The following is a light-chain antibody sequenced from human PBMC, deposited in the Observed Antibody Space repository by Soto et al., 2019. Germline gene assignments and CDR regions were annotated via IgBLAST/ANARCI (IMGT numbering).Light chain of an antibody. CDR2: GNN. V-gene: IGLV1-40*01. J-gene: IGLJ3*02. CDR1: SSNIGAGYD. CDR3: QSYDTSLRAWV. Sequence: QSVLTQPPSVSGAPGQRVTISCTGGSSNIGAGYDVHWYRQFPGTALKLLVYGNNNRPSGISDRFSASKSGSSASLAITGLQAEDEADYYCQSYDTSLRAWVFGGGTKVTVL.